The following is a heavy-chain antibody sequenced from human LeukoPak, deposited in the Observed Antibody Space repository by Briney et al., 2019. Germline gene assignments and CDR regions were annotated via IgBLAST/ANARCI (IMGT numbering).Heavy chain of an antibody. CDR3: ARDSLNNYYYYYYMDV. Sequence: ASVKVSCKASGYTFTSYYMHWVRQAPGQGHEWMGIINPSGGSTSYAQKFQGRVTMTRNTSISTAYMELSSLRSEDTAVYYCARDSLNNYYYYYYMDVWGKGTTVTVSS. V-gene: IGHV1-46*01. CDR2: INPSGGST. CDR1: GYTFTSYY. J-gene: IGHJ6*03.